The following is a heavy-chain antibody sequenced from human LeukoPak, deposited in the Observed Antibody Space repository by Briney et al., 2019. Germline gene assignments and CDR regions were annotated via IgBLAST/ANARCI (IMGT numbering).Heavy chain of an antibody. J-gene: IGHJ3*02. V-gene: IGHV1-69*13. CDR1: GGTFSSYA. CDR3: TIGYYDSSGYYLRAFDI. Sequence: SVKVSCKASGGTFSSYAISWVRQAPGQGLEWMGGIIPIFGTANYAQKLQGRVTITADESTSTAYMELSSLRSEDTAVYYCTIGYYDSSGYYLRAFDIWGQGTMVTVSS. CDR2: IIPIFGTA. D-gene: IGHD3-22*01.